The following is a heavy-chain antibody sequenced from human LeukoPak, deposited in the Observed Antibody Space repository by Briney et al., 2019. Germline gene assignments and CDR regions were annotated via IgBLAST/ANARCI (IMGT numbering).Heavy chain of an antibody. CDR2: ISSSSSGTI. Sequence: GGSLRLSCAASGFTFSSCSMNWVRQAPGRGLEWVSYISSSSSGTIYYADSVKGRFTISRDNAKNSLYLQMESLRAEDTALYYCAKDYAVGSIDYWGQGTLVTVSS. CDR1: GFTFSSCS. J-gene: IGHJ4*02. V-gene: IGHV3-48*01. D-gene: IGHD3-16*01. CDR3: AKDYAVGSIDY.